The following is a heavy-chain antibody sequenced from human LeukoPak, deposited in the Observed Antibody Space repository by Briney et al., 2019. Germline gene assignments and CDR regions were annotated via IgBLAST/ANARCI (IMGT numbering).Heavy chain of an antibody. CDR2: IIPIFGTA. CDR3: ASIGYSSGWTVYYYYGMDV. D-gene: IGHD6-19*01. J-gene: IGHJ6*02. CDR1: GYTVTSYY. Sequence: SVKVSCKASGYTVTSYYMRWVRQAPGQGLEWMGGIIPIFGTANYAQKFQGRVTITADESTSTAYMELSSLRSEDTAVYYCASIGYSSGWTVYYYYGMDVWGQGTTVTVSS. V-gene: IGHV1-69*13.